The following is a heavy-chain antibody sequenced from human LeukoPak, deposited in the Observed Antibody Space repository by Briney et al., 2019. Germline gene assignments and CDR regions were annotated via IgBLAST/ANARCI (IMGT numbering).Heavy chain of an antibody. J-gene: IGHJ4*02. CDR1: GFTFSSHS. Sequence: KPGGSLRLSCAASGFTFSSHSMNWVRQAPGKGLEWVSSISSTSIYKYYADSVKGRFTISRDNAKDSLFLQMNSLRAEDTAIYYCARDPRIYCTNGICRDDYFDNWGQGTLVTVSS. CDR2: ISSTSIYK. CDR3: ARDPRIYCTNGICRDDYFDN. D-gene: IGHD2-8*01. V-gene: IGHV3-21*01.